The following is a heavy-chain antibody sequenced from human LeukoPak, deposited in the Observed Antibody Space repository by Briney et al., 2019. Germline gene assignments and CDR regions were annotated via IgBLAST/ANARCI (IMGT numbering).Heavy chain of an antibody. CDR2: ISSSSSYI. V-gene: IGHV3-21*01. D-gene: IGHD2-21*02. CDR1: GFTFSSYS. CDR3: VRDGGGDRDAFDI. J-gene: IGHJ3*02. Sequence: GGSLRLSCAASGFTFSSYSMNWVRQAPGKGLEWVSSISSSSSYIYYADSVKGRFTISRDNGKNSLYLQMNSLRAEDTAVYYCVRDGGGDRDAFDIWGQGTMVTVSS.